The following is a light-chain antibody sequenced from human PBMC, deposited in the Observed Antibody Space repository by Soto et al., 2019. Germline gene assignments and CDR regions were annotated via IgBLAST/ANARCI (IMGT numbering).Light chain of an antibody. V-gene: IGKV1-5*03. CDR2: KAS. CDR3: QQYLSYPIN. Sequence: DIQMTQSPSTLSASVGDRVTITCRASQSISSWLAWYQQKPGKAPKSLIYKASSLESGVPSRFSGSGSGTEFTLTISSLQPDDFATYYCQQYLSYPINFGQGTRLEIK. J-gene: IGKJ5*01. CDR1: QSISSW.